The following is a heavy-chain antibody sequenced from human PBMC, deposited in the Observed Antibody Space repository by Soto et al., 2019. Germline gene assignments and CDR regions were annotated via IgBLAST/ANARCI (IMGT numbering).Heavy chain of an antibody. Sequence: ASVKVSCKASGYTFTSYGISWVRQAPGQGLEWMGWISAYNGNTNYAQKLQGRVTMTTDTSTSTAYTELRSLRSDDTAVYYCARDRYYDFWSGYRENWFDPWGQGTLVTVSS. V-gene: IGHV1-18*01. CDR3: ARDRYYDFWSGYRENWFDP. J-gene: IGHJ5*02. CDR1: GYTFTSYG. CDR2: ISAYNGNT. D-gene: IGHD3-3*01.